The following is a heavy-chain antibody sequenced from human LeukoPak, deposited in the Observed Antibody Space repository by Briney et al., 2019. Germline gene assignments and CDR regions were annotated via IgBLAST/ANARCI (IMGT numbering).Heavy chain of an antibody. CDR3: ARGPGGSGTRPPYTFYYGMDV. V-gene: IGHV4-31*03. CDR1: GGSISSGDYY. D-gene: IGHD3-10*01. Sequence: SQTLSLTCTVSGGSISSGDYYWSWIRQHPGKGLEWIGYIYYSGSTYYNPSLKSRLTISVDPPNNQFSLKLNSVTAADTAVYYCARGPGGSGTRPPYTFYYGMDVWGQGTTVTVSS. J-gene: IGHJ6*02. CDR2: IYYSGST.